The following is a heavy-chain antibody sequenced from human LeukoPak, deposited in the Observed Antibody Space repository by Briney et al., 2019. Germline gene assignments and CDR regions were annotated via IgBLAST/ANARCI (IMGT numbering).Heavy chain of an antibody. CDR3: ARSGPTRRGYSYSPSDY. J-gene: IGHJ4*02. V-gene: IGHV4-59*08. D-gene: IGHD5-18*01. CDR1: GGSISSYY. Sequence: SETLSLTCTVSGGSISSYYWSWIRQPPGKGLEWIGYIYYSGSTNYNPSLKSRVTISVDTSKNQFSLKLSSVTAADTAVYYCARSGPTRRGYSYSPSDYWGQGTLVTVSS. CDR2: IYYSGST.